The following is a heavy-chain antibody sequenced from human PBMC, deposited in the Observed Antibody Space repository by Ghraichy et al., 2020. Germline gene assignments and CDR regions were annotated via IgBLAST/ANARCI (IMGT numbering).Heavy chain of an antibody. V-gene: IGHV3-23*01. J-gene: IGHJ3*01. Sequence: GESLNISCAASGFMFITYAMTWVRQAPGKGLEWVSSISDDGGNTYNADSVQGRFTISRDNSKNKLSLQMNSLRAEDKATYYCATGGNGHRPVDLWGPGTMVTVS. CDR3: ATGGNGHRPVDL. D-gene: IGHD1-1*01. CDR1: GFMFITYA. CDR2: ISDDGGNT.